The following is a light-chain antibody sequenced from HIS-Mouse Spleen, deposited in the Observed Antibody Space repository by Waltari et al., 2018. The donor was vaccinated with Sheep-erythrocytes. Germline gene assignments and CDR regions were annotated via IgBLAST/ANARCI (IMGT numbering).Light chain of an antibody. CDR3: QAWDSSHVV. CDR2: QDS. V-gene: IGLV3-1*01. J-gene: IGLJ2*01. Sequence: SYELTQPPSVSVSPGQTASIPCSGDKLGDQYACWYQQKPGQSPVLVIYQDSKRPSGIPERFSGSNSGNTATLTISGTQAMDEADYYCQAWDSSHVVFGGGTKLTVL. CDR1: KLGDQY.